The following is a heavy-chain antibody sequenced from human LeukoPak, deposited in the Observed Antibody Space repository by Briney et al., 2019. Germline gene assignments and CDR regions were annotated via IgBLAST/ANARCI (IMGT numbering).Heavy chain of an antibody. CDR1: GFTFSSYG. CDR3: ARASGDSSGLCGY. J-gene: IGHJ4*02. V-gene: IGHV3-33*01. D-gene: IGHD3-22*01. CDR2: IWYDGSNK. Sequence: GRSLRLSCAASGFTFSSYGMHWVRQAPGKGLEWVAVIWYDGSNKYYADSVKGRFTISRDNSKNTLYLQMNSLRAEDTAVYYCARASGDSSGLCGYWGQGTLDTVSS.